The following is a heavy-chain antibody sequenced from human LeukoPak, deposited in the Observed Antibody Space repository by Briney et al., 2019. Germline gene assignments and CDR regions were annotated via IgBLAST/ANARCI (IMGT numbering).Heavy chain of an antibody. D-gene: IGHD5-24*01. V-gene: IGHV3-48*03. CDR1: GFTFSSYE. Sequence: GGSLRLSCAASGFTFSSYEMNWVRQAPGKGLEWVSYISSSGSTIYYADSVKGRFTISRDNAKNSLYLQMNSLRAEDTAVYYCARAASHVEMATIPGYWGQGTLVTVSS. J-gene: IGHJ4*02. CDR3: ARAASHVEMATIPGY. CDR2: ISSSGSTI.